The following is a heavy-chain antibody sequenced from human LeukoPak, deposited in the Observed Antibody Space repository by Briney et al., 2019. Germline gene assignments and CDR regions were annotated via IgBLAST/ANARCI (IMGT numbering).Heavy chain of an antibody. Sequence: GGSLRLSCAASGFTFTNYAMSWVRQAPGEGLQWVSAISGGGVAIYYADSVKGRFTISRDNSKNTLYLQMNSLRAEDTAVYYCAKDGFDYYDSSGYYYFNYWGQGTLVTVSS. CDR3: AKDGFDYYDSSGYYYFNY. V-gene: IGHV3-23*01. J-gene: IGHJ4*02. D-gene: IGHD3-22*01. CDR1: GFTFTNYA. CDR2: ISGGGVAI.